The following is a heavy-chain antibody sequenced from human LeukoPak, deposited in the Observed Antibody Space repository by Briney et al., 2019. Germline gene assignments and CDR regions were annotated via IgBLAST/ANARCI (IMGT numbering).Heavy chain of an antibody. V-gene: IGHV1-69*04. CDR3: ARGLGTGDDAFDI. D-gene: IGHD7-27*01. CDR2: IIPILGIA. Sequence: ASVKVSCKASGGTFSSYAISWVRQAPGQGLEWMGRIIPILGIANYAQKFQGRVTITADESTTTAYMELSSLRYEDTAVYYCARGLGTGDDAFDIWGQGTMVTVSS. CDR1: GGTFSSYA. J-gene: IGHJ3*02.